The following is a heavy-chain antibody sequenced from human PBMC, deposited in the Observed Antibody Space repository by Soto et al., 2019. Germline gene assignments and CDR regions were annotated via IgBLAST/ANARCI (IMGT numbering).Heavy chain of an antibody. CDR1: GGSIGNYF. D-gene: IGHD3-16*01. CDR2: IYYNGDT. J-gene: IGHJ5*02. Sequence: LTCTVSGGSIGNYFWSWIRQPPGSGLDWIGYIYYNGDTRYNPSLESRVTMSVDTSKNQLSLKLTSVTAADTAVYYCARDRYPYAPGRWFDPWGQGTLVTVSS. V-gene: IGHV4-59*01. CDR3: ARDRYPYAPGRWFDP.